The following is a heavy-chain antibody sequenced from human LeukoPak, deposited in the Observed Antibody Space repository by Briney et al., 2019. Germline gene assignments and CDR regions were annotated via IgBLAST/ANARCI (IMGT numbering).Heavy chain of an antibody. J-gene: IGHJ4*02. Sequence: PGGSLRLSCAASGFTFSNYWMSWVRQAPGRGLEWVANIKQDGSEKYYVDSVKGRFTISRDNSKNTLYLQMNSLRAEDTAVYYCAKSVSGSYYKSYFDYWGQGTLVTVSS. CDR2: IKQDGSEK. V-gene: IGHV3-7*03. CDR1: GFTFSNYW. D-gene: IGHD3-10*01. CDR3: AKSVSGSYYKSYFDY.